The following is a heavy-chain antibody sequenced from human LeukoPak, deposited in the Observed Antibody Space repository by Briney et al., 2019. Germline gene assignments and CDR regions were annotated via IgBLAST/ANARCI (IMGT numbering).Heavy chain of an antibody. V-gene: IGHV3-23*01. Sequence: GGSLRLSCAASGFAFSFYAMSWLRQPPGKGLEWVSTINANSGTTSYAASVRGRFTISRDDSKNTLYLQVNTLRADDTATYYCAKPVSGGLAVTADWFHPWGQGTLVVVSS. CDR3: AKPVSGGLAVTADWFHP. CDR2: INANSGTT. J-gene: IGHJ5*01. D-gene: IGHD6-19*01. CDR1: GFAFSFYA.